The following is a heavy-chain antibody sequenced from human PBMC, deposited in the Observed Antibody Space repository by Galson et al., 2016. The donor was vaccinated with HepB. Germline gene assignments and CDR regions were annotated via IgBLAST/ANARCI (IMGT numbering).Heavy chain of an antibody. Sequence: SVKVSCKASGYSLTNYGINWVRQAPGQGLEWMGWISAYNGNTNYAQKLQGRVTMTTDTSTSTAYMELRSLRSDDTAVYYCAVYSSSWDWGYWGQGTLVTVSS. CDR3: AVYSSSWDWGY. V-gene: IGHV1-18*04. CDR2: ISAYNGNT. J-gene: IGHJ4*02. D-gene: IGHD6-13*01. CDR1: GYSLTNYG.